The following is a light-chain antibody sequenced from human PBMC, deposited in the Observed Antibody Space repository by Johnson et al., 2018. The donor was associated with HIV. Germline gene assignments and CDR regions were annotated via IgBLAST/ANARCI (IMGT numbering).Light chain of an antibody. V-gene: IGLV1-51*02. CDR3: GIWDASLSPLYV. CDR1: SSSIGSNH. J-gene: IGLJ1*01. Sequence: QSALTQPPSVSAAPGQKVSISCSGNSSSIGSNHVSWYQQLPGAAPTLLIYEDNKRPSGIPDRFSGSKSGATATLGITGLQTGDEADYYCGIWDASLSPLYVFGSGTTITVL. CDR2: EDN.